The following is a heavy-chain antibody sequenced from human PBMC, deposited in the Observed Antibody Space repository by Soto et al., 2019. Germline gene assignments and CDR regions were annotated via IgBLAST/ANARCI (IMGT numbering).Heavy chain of an antibody. CDR1: GGSISSSSYY. CDR2: IYYSGST. V-gene: IGHV4-39*01. CDR3: ARQRGSAYNWNFPYSWFDP. D-gene: IGHD1-7*01. J-gene: IGHJ5*02. Sequence: LETLSLTCTVSGGSISSSSYYWGWIRQPPGKGLEWIGSIYYSGSTYYNPSLKSRVTISVDTSKNQFSLKLSSVTAADTAVYYCARQRGSAYNWNFPYSWFDPWGQGTLVTVSS.